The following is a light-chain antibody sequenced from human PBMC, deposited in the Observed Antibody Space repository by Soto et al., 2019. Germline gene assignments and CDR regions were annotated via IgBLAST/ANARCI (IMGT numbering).Light chain of an antibody. CDR3: SSYTSSSTLGVV. V-gene: IGLV2-14*01. Sequence: QSALTQPASVSGSPGQSITISCTGTSSDVGGYNYVSWYQQHPGKAPKLMIYDVSNRPSGVSNRFSGAKSVNTASLTISGLQAEDESDYYCSSYTSSSTLGVVFGGGTQLTV. J-gene: IGLJ2*01. CDR1: SSDVGGYNY. CDR2: DVS.